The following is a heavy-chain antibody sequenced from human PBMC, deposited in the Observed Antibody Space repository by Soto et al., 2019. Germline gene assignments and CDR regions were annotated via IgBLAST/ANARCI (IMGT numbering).Heavy chain of an antibody. CDR3: ASYRGALYFES. CDR2: VFYGGT. V-gene: IGHV4-59*01. CDR1: VRSMSSNY. J-gene: IGHJ4*02. Sequence: SLTCSVSVRSMSSNYWSWIRQSPDKGLEWLGYVFYGGTDYNPSLGGRVSMSVETSKSQFSLKLTSVTVADTAVYYCASYRGALYFESWGPGILVTVSS. D-gene: IGHD3-16*01.